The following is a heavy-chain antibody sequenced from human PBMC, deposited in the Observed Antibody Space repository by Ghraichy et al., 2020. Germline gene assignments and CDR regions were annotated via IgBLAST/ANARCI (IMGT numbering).Heavy chain of an antibody. CDR1: GGSFSGYY. J-gene: IGHJ6*02. CDR3: ARTMVQGVIINYYYYYYGMDV. V-gene: IGHV4-34*01. D-gene: IGHD3-10*01. CDR2: INHSGST. Sequence: SQTLSLTCAVYGGSFSGYYWSWIRQPPGKGLEWIGEINHSGSTNYNPSLKSRVTISVDTSKNQFSLKLSSVTAADTAVYYCARTMVQGVIINYYYYYYGMDVWGQGTTVTVSS.